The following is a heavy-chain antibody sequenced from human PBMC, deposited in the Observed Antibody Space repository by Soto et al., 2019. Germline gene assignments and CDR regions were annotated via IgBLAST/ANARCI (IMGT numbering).Heavy chain of an antibody. D-gene: IGHD2-2*01. V-gene: IGHV1-3*01. CDR1: GYTFTSYA. CDR3: ARDQVPAAPRGYYYYYYMDV. Sequence: ASVKVSCKASGYTFTSYAMHWVRQAPGQRLEWMGWINAGNGNTKYSQKFQGRVTITRDTSASTAYMELSSLRSEDTAVYYCARDQVPAAPRGYYYYYYMDVWGKGTTVTVSS. CDR2: INAGNGNT. J-gene: IGHJ6*03.